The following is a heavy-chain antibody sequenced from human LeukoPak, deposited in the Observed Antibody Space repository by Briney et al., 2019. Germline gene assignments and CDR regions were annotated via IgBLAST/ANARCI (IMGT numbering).Heavy chain of an antibody. CDR2: ISSSSSYI. V-gene: IGHV3-21*01. CDR3: ARENTLHSSGYYWGFDY. CDR1: GFTFSSYS. J-gene: IGHJ4*02. D-gene: IGHD3-22*01. Sequence: GSLRLSCAASGFTFSSYSMNWVRQAPGKGLEWVSSISSSSSYIYYADSVKGRFTISRDNAKNSLYLQMNSLRAEDTAVYYCARENTLHSSGYYWGFDYWGQGTLVTVSS.